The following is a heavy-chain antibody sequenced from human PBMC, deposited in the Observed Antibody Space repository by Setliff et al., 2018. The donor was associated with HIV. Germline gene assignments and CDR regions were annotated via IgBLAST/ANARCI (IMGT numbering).Heavy chain of an antibody. Sequence: SETLSLTCAVYGGSFSGYYWSWIRQPPGKGLEWIGEINHSGSTNYNPSLKSRVTISVDTSKNQFSLKLSSVTAADTAVYYCNIYYYYYMDVWGKGTTVSVSS. CDR2: INHSGST. CDR1: GGSFSGYY. J-gene: IGHJ6*03. V-gene: IGHV4-34*01. CDR3: NIYYYYYMDV.